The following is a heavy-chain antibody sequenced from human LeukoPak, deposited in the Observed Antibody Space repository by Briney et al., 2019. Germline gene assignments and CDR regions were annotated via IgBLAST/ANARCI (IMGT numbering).Heavy chain of an antibody. D-gene: IGHD1-26*01. Sequence: SVTVSCTTFGDTFNRYTISWVRQAPGQGLEWMGRIIPILGIATYARKFQGRFTITADKSTSTAYMELSSLRSEDTAVYYCARAQTEGTYYLWYFDYWGQGTLVTVSS. J-gene: IGHJ4*02. CDR2: IIPILGIA. V-gene: IGHV1-69*02. CDR1: GDTFNRYT. CDR3: ARAQTEGTYYLWYFDY.